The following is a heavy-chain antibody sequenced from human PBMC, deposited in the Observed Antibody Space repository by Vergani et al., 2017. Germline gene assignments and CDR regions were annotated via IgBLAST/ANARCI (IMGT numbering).Heavy chain of an antibody. CDR1: GFTFSSYG. Sequence: QVQLVESGGGVVQPGRSLRLSCAASGFTFSSYGMHWVRQAPGKGLEWVAVIWYDGSNKYYADSVKGRFTISRDNSKNTLYLQMNSLRAEDTAVYYCARGGSTWDEAFDIWGQGTMVTVSS. J-gene: IGHJ3*02. CDR3: ARGGSTWDEAFDI. D-gene: IGHD3-16*01. CDR2: IWYDGSNK. V-gene: IGHV3-33*01.